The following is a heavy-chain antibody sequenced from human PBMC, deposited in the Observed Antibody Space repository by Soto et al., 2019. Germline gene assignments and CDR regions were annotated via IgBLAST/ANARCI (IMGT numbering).Heavy chain of an antibody. CDR2: IHYSGNT. Sequence: PSETLSLTCTVSGDSIGYHYWSWVRQSPGKGLECIGGIHYSGNTNYNPSLRSRVTISLDRSKNQFTLRLSSMTAADAAVYFCANDYGDYRNDAFDIWSPGTRVTVSS. CDR3: ANDYGDYRNDAFDI. V-gene: IGHV4-59*04. J-gene: IGHJ3*02. CDR1: GDSIGYHY. D-gene: IGHD4-17*01.